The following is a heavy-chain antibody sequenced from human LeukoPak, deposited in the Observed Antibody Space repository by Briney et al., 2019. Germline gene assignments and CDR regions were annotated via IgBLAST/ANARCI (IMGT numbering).Heavy chain of an antibody. D-gene: IGHD3-10*02. Sequence: PSETLSLTCAVYGESFSGYYWSWIRQPPGKGLEWIGEINHSGSTNYAPSLKSRVTISVDTSKNKFSMKLSSVTAEDTAVYYCARGRGLFARNWFDHWGQGTLVTVPS. CDR1: GESFSGYY. J-gene: IGHJ5*02. CDR3: ARGRGLFARNWFDH. CDR2: INHSGST. V-gene: IGHV4-34*01.